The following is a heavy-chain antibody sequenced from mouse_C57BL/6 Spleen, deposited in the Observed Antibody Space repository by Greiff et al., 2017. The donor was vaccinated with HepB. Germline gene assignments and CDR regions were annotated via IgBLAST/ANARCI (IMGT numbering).Heavy chain of an antibody. CDR2: IYPGGGYT. CDR1: GYTFTNYW. D-gene: IGHD3-3*01. CDR3: ARLRGTGYFDY. Sequence: QVHVKQSGAELVRPGTSVKMSCKASGYTFTNYWIGWAKQRPGHGLEWIGDIYPGGGYTNYNEKFKGKATLTADKSSSTAYMQFSSLTSEDSAIYYCARLRGTGYFDYWGQGTTLTVSS. J-gene: IGHJ2*01. V-gene: IGHV1-63*01.